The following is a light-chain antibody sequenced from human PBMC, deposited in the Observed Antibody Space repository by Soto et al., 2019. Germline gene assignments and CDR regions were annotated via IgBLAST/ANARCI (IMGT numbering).Light chain of an antibody. Sequence: NFMLTQPHSVSESPGKTVTISCTRSRGSIASNYVQWYQQRPGSSPTTVIYEDNQRPSGVPDRFSGSIDSSSNSASLTISGLETEDEADYYCQSYDATNQVFGGGTKVTVL. CDR1: RGSIASNY. V-gene: IGLV6-57*01. CDR2: EDN. CDR3: QSYDATNQV. J-gene: IGLJ3*02.